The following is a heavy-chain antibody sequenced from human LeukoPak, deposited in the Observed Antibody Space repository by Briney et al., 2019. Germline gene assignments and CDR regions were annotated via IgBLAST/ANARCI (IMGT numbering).Heavy chain of an antibody. V-gene: IGHV3-30*18. CDR3: AKDLGVGAYLLFDYVSSAFDH. Sequence: GGSLRVSCAASGFTFSSYGLHWVRQTAGKGLEWVAVISYDGSNAYYADSVKGRFIISRDNSQNTLYLQMNSLRAEDTAVYYCAKDLGVGAYLLFDYVSSAFDHWGQGTLVTVSS. CDR1: GFTFSSYG. J-gene: IGHJ4*02. D-gene: IGHD2/OR15-2a*01. CDR2: ISYDGSNA.